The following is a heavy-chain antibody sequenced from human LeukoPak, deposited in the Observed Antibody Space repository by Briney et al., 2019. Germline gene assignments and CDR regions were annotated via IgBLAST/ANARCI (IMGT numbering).Heavy chain of an antibody. J-gene: IGHJ3*02. CDR2: ISGSGGST. D-gene: IGHD4-17*01. CDR3: AKDPGDYGDNDAFDI. V-gene: IGHV3-23*01. CDR1: GFTFSSDA. Sequence: GGSLRLSCAASGFTFSSDAMRGVREAPGDGLECVSGISGSGGSTYYADSVKGRFTISKDNTKNTLHLQMTSLRAEDTAVYYCAKDPGDYGDNDAFDIWGQGTMVTVSS.